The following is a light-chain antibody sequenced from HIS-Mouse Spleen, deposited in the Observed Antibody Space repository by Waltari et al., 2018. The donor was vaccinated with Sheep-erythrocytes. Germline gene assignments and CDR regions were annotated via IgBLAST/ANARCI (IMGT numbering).Light chain of an antibody. CDR2: DVS. J-gene: IGLJ1*01. CDR1: SSDVCGYNY. CDR3: CSYAGSYNHV. V-gene: IGLV2-11*01. Sequence: QSALTPPRSVSGSPGQSVTIPGTGTSSDVCGYNYVSWYQQHPGKAPKLMIYDVSKRPSGVPDRFSGSKSGNTASLTISGLQAEDEADYYCCSYAGSYNHVFATGTKVTVL.